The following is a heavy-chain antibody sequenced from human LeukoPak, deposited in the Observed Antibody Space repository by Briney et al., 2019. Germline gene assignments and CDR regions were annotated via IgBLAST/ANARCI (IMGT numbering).Heavy chain of an antibody. CDR1: RVTFSTYA. CDR3: AKGKGVVPAAIRGGNWFDP. CDR2: ISGSGGST. V-gene: IGHV3-23*01. J-gene: IGHJ5*02. Sequence: PGGSLRLSCAASRVTFSTYAMSWVRQAPGKGLGWVSGISGSGGSTFYAESVKGRFTISRDNSKNTLYLQMNSLRAEDTAVYYCAKGKGVVPAAIRGGNWFDPWGQGTLVTVSS. D-gene: IGHD2-2*01.